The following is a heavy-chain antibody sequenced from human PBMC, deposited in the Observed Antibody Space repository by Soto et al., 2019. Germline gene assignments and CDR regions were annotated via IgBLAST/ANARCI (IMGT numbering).Heavy chain of an antibody. Sequence: SVKVSCKASGGTFSSYAISRVRQAPGQGLEWMGGIIPIFGTANYAQKFQGRVTITADKSTSTAYMELSSLRSEDTAVYYCARAVFRGDSSGYYPPFGMDVWGQGTTVTVSS. CDR2: IIPIFGTA. D-gene: IGHD3-22*01. J-gene: IGHJ6*02. V-gene: IGHV1-69*06. CDR3: ARAVFRGDSSGYYPPFGMDV. CDR1: GGTFSSYA.